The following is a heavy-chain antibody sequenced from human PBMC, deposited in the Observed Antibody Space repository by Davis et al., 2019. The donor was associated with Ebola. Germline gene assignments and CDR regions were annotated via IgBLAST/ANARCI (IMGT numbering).Heavy chain of an antibody. CDR2: INTNTGNP. Sequence: AASVKVSCKASGYTFTSYAMNWVRQAPGQGLEWMGWINTNTGNPTYAQGFTGRFVFSLDTSVSTAYLQISSLKAEDTAVYYCAREVMITFGGVIVTTDAFDIWGQGTMVTVSS. V-gene: IGHV7-4-1*02. CDR3: AREVMITFGGVIVTTDAFDI. D-gene: IGHD3-16*02. J-gene: IGHJ3*02. CDR1: GYTFTSYA.